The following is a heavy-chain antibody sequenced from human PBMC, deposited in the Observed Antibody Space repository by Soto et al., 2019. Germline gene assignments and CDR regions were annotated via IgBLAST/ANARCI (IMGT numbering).Heavy chain of an antibody. CDR3: AKDPSTGHADL. Sequence: GASLRLSCTALTGYAMGWVRRGPGKGLEWISTISPTGNTHYADSVEGRFTISRDDSKNTFYLQMNNLRADDTGVYYCAKDPSTGHADLWGQGTLVTVSS. V-gene: IGHV3-23*01. CDR1: TGYA. D-gene: IGHD3-9*01. CDR2: ISPTGNT. J-gene: IGHJ5*02.